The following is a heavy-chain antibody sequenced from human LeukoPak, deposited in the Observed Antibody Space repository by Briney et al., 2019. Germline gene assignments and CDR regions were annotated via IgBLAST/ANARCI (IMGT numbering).Heavy chain of an antibody. Sequence: GGSLRLSCAASGFTFSSYAMSWVRQAPGKGLEWVSAISGSGGSTYYADSVKGRFTISRDNSKNTLYLQMNSLRAEDTAVYYCAKDRGYQLPPTDWFDPWGQGTLVTVSS. CDR2: ISGSGGST. J-gene: IGHJ5*02. CDR1: GFTFSSYA. CDR3: AKDRGYQLPPTDWFDP. V-gene: IGHV3-23*01. D-gene: IGHD2-2*01.